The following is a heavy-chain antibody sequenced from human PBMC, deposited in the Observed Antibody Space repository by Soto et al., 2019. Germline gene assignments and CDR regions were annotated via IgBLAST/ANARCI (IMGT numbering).Heavy chain of an antibody. CDR2: INHSGST. V-gene: IGHV4-34*01. CDR3: ARGRLYYDSSGKLYYFDY. Sequence: SETLSLTCAVYGGSFSGYYWSWIRQPPGKGLEWIGEINHSGSTNYNPSLKSRVTISVDTSKNQFSLKLSSVTAADTAVYYCARGRLYYDSSGKLYYFDYWGQGTLVTVSS. D-gene: IGHD3-22*01. CDR1: GGSFSGYY. J-gene: IGHJ4*02.